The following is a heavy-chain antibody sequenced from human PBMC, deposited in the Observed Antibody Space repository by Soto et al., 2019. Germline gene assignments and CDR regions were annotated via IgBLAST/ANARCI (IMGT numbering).Heavy chain of an antibody. CDR3: ARDGYNWNYSFDY. CDR2: ISAYNGNT. J-gene: IGHJ4*02. V-gene: IGHV1-18*01. D-gene: IGHD1-7*01. CDR1: GYSFASFG. Sequence: QVQLGQSGAEVKKPGASVKVSCKASGYSFASFGISWVREAPGQGLEWMGWISAYNGNTNYAQKLQGRVTITTDTSTSTAYMELRSLRSAATAVYYCARDGYNWNYSFDYWGQGTLVTFSA.